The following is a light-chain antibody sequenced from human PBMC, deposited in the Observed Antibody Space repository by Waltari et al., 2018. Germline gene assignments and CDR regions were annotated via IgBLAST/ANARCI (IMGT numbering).Light chain of an antibody. CDR3: QQYYGTPPT. V-gene: IGKV4-1*01. J-gene: IGKJ1*01. Sequence: DIVMTQSPDFLTVSLGERATINCKSSQSLLYSSNNKNYLAWYQQKLGQPPNLLIYWASTRKSGVTDRFSGSGSGTDFTLTISSLQAEDVAVYYCQQYYGTPPTFGQGTKVDIK. CDR2: WAS. CDR1: QSLLYSSNNKNY.